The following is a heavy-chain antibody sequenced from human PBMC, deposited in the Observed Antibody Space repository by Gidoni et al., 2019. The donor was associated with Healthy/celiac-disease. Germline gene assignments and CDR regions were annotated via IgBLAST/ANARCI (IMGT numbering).Heavy chain of an antibody. CDR3: ATDQSLDGDYGRFLDY. CDR1: GYTLTDLS. D-gene: IGHD4-17*01. J-gene: IGHJ4*02. CDR2: FDPEDGET. Sequence: QVQLVQSGAEVKKPGASVKVPCKVSGYTLTDLSMHWVRQAPGKGLEWMGGFDPEDGETIYAQKFQGRVTMTEDTSTDTAYMELSSLRSEDTAVYYCATDQSLDGDYGRFLDYWGQGTLVTVSS. V-gene: IGHV1-24*01.